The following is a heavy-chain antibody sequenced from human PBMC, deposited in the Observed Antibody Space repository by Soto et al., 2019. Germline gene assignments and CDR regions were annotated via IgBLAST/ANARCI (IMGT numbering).Heavy chain of an antibody. CDR1: GGSISSYY. Sequence: SETLSLTCTVSGGSISSYYWSWIRQPPGKGLEWIGYIYYSGSTNYNPSLKSRVTISVDTSKNQFSLKLSSVTAADTAVYYCARFSSGWYYFDYWGQGTLVTVSS. J-gene: IGHJ4*02. V-gene: IGHV4-59*08. CDR3: ARFSSGWYYFDY. D-gene: IGHD6-19*01. CDR2: IYYSGST.